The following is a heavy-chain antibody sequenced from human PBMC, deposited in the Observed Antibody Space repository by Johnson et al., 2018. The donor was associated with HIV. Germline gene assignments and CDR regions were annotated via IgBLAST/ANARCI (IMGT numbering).Heavy chain of an antibody. Sequence: QVQLVESGGGLVKPGGSLRLSCAASGFTFSGYGMHWVRQAPGKGLEWVAVISYDGSNKKKADSVKGRFTISRDNSKNTRYLQMNSLRAEDTAVYYCAKDVVGIQLLGAFDIWGQGTMVTVSS. CDR1: GFTFSGYG. V-gene: IGHV3-30*18. CDR3: AKDVVGIQLLGAFDI. D-gene: IGHD5-18*01. CDR2: ISYDGSNK. J-gene: IGHJ3*02.